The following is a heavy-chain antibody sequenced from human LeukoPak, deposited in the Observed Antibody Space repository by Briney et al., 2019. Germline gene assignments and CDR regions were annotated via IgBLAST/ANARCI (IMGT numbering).Heavy chain of an antibody. J-gene: IGHJ4*02. V-gene: IGHV1-69*13. CDR3: ARSGELAHDY. D-gene: IGHD1-26*01. Sequence: VASVKVSCKASGGTFSSYAISWVRQAPGQGLEWMGGIIPIFGTANYAQEFQGRVTITADESTSTAYMELSSLRSEDTAVYYCARSGELAHDYWGQGTLVTVSS. CDR1: GGTFSSYA. CDR2: IIPIFGTA.